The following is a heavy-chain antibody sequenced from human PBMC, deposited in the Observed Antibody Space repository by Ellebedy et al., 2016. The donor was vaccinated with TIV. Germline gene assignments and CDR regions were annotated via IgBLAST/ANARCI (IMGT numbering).Heavy chain of an antibody. CDR3: ARRGSYGDYAVQVNSWFDT. D-gene: IGHD4-17*01. CDR1: GFSFRSYW. CDR2: IYQDGSDQ. V-gene: IGHV3-7*01. J-gene: IGHJ5*02. Sequence: GGSLRLSCAASGFSFRSYWMSWVRQVPGKGLEWVANIYQDGSDQYYVDSVKSRFTISRDNANKSLFLQMNSLRVEDTAVYYCARRGSYGDYAVQVNSWFDTWGQGTLVTVSS.